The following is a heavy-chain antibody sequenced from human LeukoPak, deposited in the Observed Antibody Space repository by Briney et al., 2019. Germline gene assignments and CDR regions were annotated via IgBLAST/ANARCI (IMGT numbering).Heavy chain of an antibody. CDR2: IIPIFGIA. CDR1: GGTFSSYA. V-gene: IGHV1-69*04. D-gene: IGHD4-17*01. J-gene: IGHJ4*02. CDR3: ARDNSGAVTTSYYFDY. Sequence: SVTVSCKASGGTFSSYAISWVRQAPGQGLEWMGRIIPIFGIANYAQKFQGRVTITADKSTSTAYMELSSLRSEDTAVYYCARDNSGAVTTSYYFDYWGQGTLLSVSS.